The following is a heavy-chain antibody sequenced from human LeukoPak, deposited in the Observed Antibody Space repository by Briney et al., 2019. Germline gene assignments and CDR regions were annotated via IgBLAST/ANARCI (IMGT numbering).Heavy chain of an antibody. CDR3: AKELDYYGSGIPVPYYYYYGMDV. Sequence: GGSLRLSCAASGFTFSSYAMSWVRQAPGKGLEWVSAISGSGGSTYHADSVKGRFTISRDNSKNTLYLQMNSLRAEDTAVYYCAKELDYYGSGIPVPYYYYYGMDVWGQGTTVTVTS. D-gene: IGHD3-10*01. V-gene: IGHV3-23*01. J-gene: IGHJ6*02. CDR2: ISGSGGST. CDR1: GFTFSSYA.